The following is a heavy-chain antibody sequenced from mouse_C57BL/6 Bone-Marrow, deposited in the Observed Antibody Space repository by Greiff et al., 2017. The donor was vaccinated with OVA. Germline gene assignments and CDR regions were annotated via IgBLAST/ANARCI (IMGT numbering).Heavy chain of an antibody. CDR3: TSGITTGNYAMDY. J-gene: IGHJ4*01. CDR2: IRNKANNHAT. CDR1: GFTFSDAW. D-gene: IGHD1-1*01. Sequence: EVQLQESGGGLVQPGGSMKLSCAASGFTFSDAWMDWVRQSPEKGLEWVAEIRNKANNHATYYAESVKGRFTISRDDSKSSVYLQMNSLRAEDTGIYYCTSGITTGNYAMDYWGQGTSVTVSS. V-gene: IGHV6-6*01.